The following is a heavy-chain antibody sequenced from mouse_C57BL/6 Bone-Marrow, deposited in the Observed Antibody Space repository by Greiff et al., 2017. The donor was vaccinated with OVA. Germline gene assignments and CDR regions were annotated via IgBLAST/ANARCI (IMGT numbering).Heavy chain of an antibody. Sequence: VQLVESGPGLVQPSQSLSITCTVSGFSFTSYGVHWVRQSPGKGLEWLGVIWSGGSTDYTAAFISRLSISKDYSKSQVFFKMNSLQADDTAIYYCTKTISSYDGYYYAMDYWGQGTSVTVSS. CDR3: TKTISSYDGYYYAMDY. J-gene: IGHJ4*01. CDR2: IWSGGST. V-gene: IGHV2-2*01. CDR1: GFSFTSYG. D-gene: IGHD2-3*01.